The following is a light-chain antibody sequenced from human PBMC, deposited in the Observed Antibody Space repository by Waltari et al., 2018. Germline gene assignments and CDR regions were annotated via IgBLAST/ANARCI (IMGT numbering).Light chain of an antibody. CDR2: VAS. CDR1: PRVSSN. V-gene: IGKV3-15*01. CDR3: QQYNNWPPIT. J-gene: IGKJ5*01. Sequence: SPATLSVSPGERATLSCRGSPRVSSNLAWYQQKPGQATRLLIYVASTRATGIPARLSGSGSETEFTLTISSLQSDDFAVYFCQQYNNWPPITFGQGTRLDIK.